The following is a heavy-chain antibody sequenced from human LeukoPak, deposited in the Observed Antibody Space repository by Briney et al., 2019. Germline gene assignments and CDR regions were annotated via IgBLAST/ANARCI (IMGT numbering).Heavy chain of an antibody. CDR1: GGSCSGYY. V-gene: IGHV4-34*01. D-gene: IGHD5-12*01. CDR2: INHSGST. Sequence: PSETLSLTCAVYGGSCSGYYWSWIRQPPGKGLEWIGEINHSGSTNYNPSLKSRVTISVDTSKNQFSLKLSSVTAADTAVYYCARDSGVVATIREAFDIWGQGTMVTVSS. J-gene: IGHJ3*02. CDR3: ARDSGVVATIREAFDI.